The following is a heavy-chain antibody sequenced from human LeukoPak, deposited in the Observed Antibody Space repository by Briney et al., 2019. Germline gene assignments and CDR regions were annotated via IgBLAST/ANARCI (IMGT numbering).Heavy chain of an antibody. CDR2: INHSGST. Sequence: SETLSLTCTVYGGSFSGYYWSWIRQPPGKGLEWIGEINHSGSTNYNPSLKSRVTISVDTSNNQFSLKLSSVTAADTAVYYCARGGNVDYWGQGTLVTVSS. CDR3: ARGGNVDY. V-gene: IGHV4-34*01. D-gene: IGHD4-23*01. J-gene: IGHJ4*02. CDR1: GGSFSGYY.